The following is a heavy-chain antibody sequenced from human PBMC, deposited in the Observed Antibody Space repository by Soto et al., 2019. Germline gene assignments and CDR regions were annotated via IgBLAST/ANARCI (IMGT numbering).Heavy chain of an antibody. Sequence: QVQLVESGGGVVQPGRSLRLSCAASGFTFSSYAMHWVRQAPGKGLEWVAVISYDGSNKYYADSVKGRFTISRDNSKNTLYLQMNSLRAEDTAVYYCAGDENYGSGSRTRSPFDYWGQGTLVTVSS. CDR2: ISYDGSNK. CDR1: GFTFSSYA. D-gene: IGHD3-10*01. CDR3: AGDENYGSGSRTRSPFDY. J-gene: IGHJ4*02. V-gene: IGHV3-30-3*01.